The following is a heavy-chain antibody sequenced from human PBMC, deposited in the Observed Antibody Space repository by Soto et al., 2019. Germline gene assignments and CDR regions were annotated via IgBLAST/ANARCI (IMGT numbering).Heavy chain of an antibody. J-gene: IGHJ4*02. V-gene: IGHV3-33*01. CDR3: ARGSRGLYRTWLDY. Sequence: GGSLRLSCAASGFTFSSYGMHWVRQAPGKGLEWVAVIWYDGSNKYYADSVKGRFTISRDNSKNTLYLQMNSLRAEDTAVYYCARGSRGLYRTWLDYWGQGTLVTVSS. D-gene: IGHD2-2*02. CDR1: GFTFSSYG. CDR2: IWYDGSNK.